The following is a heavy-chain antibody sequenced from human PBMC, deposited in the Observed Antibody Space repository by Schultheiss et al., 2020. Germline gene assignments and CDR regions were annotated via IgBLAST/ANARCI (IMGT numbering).Heavy chain of an antibody. V-gene: IGHV1-18*01. J-gene: IGHJ5*02. Sequence: ASVKVSCKASGYTFTSYGISWVRQAPGQGLEWMGWISAYNGNTNYAQKLQGRVTMTTDTSTSTAYMELRSLRSDDTAVYYCARGGRLLTYYDFWSGGNRPGVGWFDHWGQGTLVTVSS. D-gene: IGHD3-3*01. CDR3: ARGGRLLTYYDFWSGGNRPGVGWFDH. CDR2: ISAYNGNT. CDR1: GYTFTSYG.